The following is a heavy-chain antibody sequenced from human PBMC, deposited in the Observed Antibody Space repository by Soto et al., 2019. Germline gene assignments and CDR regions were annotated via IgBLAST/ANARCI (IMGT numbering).Heavy chain of an antibody. V-gene: IGHV4-31*02. CDR1: GGTISSGDYY. CDR3: ARYKSNYYYGMDV. D-gene: IGHD1-20*01. CDR2: IYYSGST. J-gene: IGHJ6*02. Sequence: PSETLSLTRTVSGGTISSGDYYWSWNRQHPGKGLEWIGYIYYSGSTYYNPSLKSRVTISVDTSKNQFSLKLSSVTAADTAVYYCARYKSNYYYGMDVWGQGTTVTSP.